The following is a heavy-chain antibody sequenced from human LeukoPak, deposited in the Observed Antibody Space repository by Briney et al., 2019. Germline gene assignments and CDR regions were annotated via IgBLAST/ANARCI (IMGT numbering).Heavy chain of an antibody. V-gene: IGHV3-15*01. CDR1: GFTFSNAW. J-gene: IGHJ4*02. D-gene: IGHD3-22*01. Sequence: PGGSLRLSCAASGFTFSNAWMSWVRQAPGKGLEWVGRIKSKTDGGTTDYAAPVKGRFTISRDDTKNTLYLQMNSLKTEDTAVYYCTTELPYYYDSSGTQAFDYWGQGTLVTVSS. CDR2: IKSKTDGGTT. CDR3: TTELPYYYDSSGTQAFDY.